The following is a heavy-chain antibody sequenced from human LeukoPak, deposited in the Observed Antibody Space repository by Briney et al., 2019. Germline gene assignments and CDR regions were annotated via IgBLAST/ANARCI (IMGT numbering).Heavy chain of an antibody. CDR3: ARELYGDYGVDY. CDR1: RFTFTRYA. V-gene: IGHV3-23*01. J-gene: IGHJ4*02. Sequence: GGSLRLSCEASRFTFTRYAMSWVRQAPGKGLEWVSSISDTGGRTYYADSVRGRFTISRDNAKNTLYLQRNSRRVEDTAVYFCARELYGDYGVDYWGQGTLVTVSS. D-gene: IGHD4-17*01. CDR2: ISDTGGRT.